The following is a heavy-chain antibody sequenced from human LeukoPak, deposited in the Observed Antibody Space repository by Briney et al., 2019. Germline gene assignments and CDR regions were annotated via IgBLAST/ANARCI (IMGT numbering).Heavy chain of an antibody. CDR1: GFTFDDYA. J-gene: IGHJ4*02. CDR3: ASGYGGNYYFDY. CDR2: ISWNSGSI. V-gene: IGHV3-9*01. D-gene: IGHD5-12*01. Sequence: PGRSLRLSCAASGFTFDDYAMHWVRQAPGKGLEWVSGISWNSGSIGYADSVKGRFTNSRDNAKNSLYLQMNSLRAEDTALYYCASGYGGNYYFDYWGQGTLVTVSS.